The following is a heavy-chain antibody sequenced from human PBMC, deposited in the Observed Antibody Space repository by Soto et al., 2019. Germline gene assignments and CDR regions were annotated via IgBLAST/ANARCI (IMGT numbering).Heavy chain of an antibody. V-gene: IGHV3-23*01. D-gene: IGHD3-10*01. Sequence: LRLSCAASGFTFRTYAMNWVRQAPGKGLEWISAISGSGSFTHYADSVRGRFTISRDNSQNQLYLQMNNLRGDDTAMYYCAKIPTGSGSSKFDYWGQGSQVTVSS. CDR2: ISGSGSFT. CDR3: AKIPTGSGSSKFDY. CDR1: GFTFRTYA. J-gene: IGHJ4*02.